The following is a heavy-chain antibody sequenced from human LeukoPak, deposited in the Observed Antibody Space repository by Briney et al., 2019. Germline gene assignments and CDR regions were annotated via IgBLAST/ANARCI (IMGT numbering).Heavy chain of an antibody. V-gene: IGHV3-7*04. Sequence: GGSLRLSCAASGFTFSSYWMSWVRQAPGKGLEWVANIKQDGSEKDYVDSVKGRFTISRDNAKNSLYLQMNSPRAEDTAVYYCARMDIAVAGIFDYWGQGTLVTVSS. CDR1: GFTFSSYW. D-gene: IGHD6-19*01. CDR3: ARMDIAVAGIFDY. CDR2: IKQDGSEK. J-gene: IGHJ4*02.